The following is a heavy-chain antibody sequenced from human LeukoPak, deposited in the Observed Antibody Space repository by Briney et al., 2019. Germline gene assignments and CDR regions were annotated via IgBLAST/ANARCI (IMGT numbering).Heavy chain of an antibody. CDR2: ISSTNSYI. Sequence: PGGSLRLSCAASGFTFSSYSMNWVRQAPGKGLEWVSSISSTNSYIYYADSVKGRFTISRDNAKNSLYLQMNSLRAEDTAVYYCAKDRGVAAAGEISDYWGQGTLVTVSS. D-gene: IGHD6-13*01. CDR3: AKDRGVAAAGEISDY. CDR1: GFTFSSYS. J-gene: IGHJ4*02. V-gene: IGHV3-21*04.